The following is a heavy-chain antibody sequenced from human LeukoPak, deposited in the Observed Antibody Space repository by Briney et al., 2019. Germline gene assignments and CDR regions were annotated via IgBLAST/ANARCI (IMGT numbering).Heavy chain of an antibody. CDR1: GGAISSDNFY. CDR2: INYSGPT. D-gene: IGHD2/OR15-2a*01. CDR3: ASLSDF. Sequence: PSETLSLTCTVSGGAISSDNFYWGWIRQPPGKGLEWIASINYSGPTYYNPSLNSRATISVDTSKTHLSLRLSSITAADTAVYYCASLSDFWGQGILVTVSS. J-gene: IGHJ4*02. V-gene: IGHV4-39*01.